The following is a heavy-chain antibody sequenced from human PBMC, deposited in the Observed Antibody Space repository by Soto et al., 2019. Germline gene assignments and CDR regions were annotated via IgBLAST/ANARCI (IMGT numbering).Heavy chain of an antibody. D-gene: IGHD5-12*01. Sequence: QVQLVESGGGLVRPGGSLRLSCAASGFTFRNYYLSWIRQAPGKGLEWLSYVSDSGSFTTYADSVKGRFTISRDKAWNSLYLQMNSLRAEDTALYYCARHSRDGYDPFDYWGQGALVTVSS. CDR2: VSDSGSFT. CDR3: ARHSRDGYDPFDY. CDR1: GFTFRNYY. J-gene: IGHJ4*02. V-gene: IGHV3-11*06.